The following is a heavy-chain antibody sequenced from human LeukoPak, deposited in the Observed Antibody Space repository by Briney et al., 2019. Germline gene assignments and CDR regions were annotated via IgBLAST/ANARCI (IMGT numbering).Heavy chain of an antibody. J-gene: IGHJ5*02. V-gene: IGHV4-39*01. CDR3: ARHYGP. CDR2: IYDSGST. Sequence: SSYGMSWVRQPPGKGLEWIGSIYDSGSTYYNPSLKSRVTISVDTSKNQFSLKLNSVTAADTAVYYCARHYGPWGQGTLVTVSS. CDR1: SSYG. D-gene: IGHD3-10*01.